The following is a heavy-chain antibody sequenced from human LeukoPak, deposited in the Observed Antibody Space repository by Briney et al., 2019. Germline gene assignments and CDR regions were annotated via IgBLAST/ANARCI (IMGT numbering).Heavy chain of an antibody. D-gene: IGHD2-15*01. J-gene: IGHJ4*02. V-gene: IGHV1-2*02. CDR1: GYTFTGYY. CDR2: INPNSGGT. CDR3: AKTRWCSGGSCYEYFDY. Sequence: ASVKVSCTASGYTFTGYYMHWVRQAPGQGLEWMGWINPNSGGTNYAQKFQGRVTMTRDTSISTAYMELSRLRSDDTAVYYCAKTRWCSGGSCYEYFDYWGQGTLVTVSS.